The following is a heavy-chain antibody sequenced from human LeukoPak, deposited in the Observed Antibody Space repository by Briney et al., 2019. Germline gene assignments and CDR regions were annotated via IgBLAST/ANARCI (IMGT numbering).Heavy chain of an antibody. Sequence: SETLSLTCTVSGGSIGRYYWNWIRQPPGRGLEWIGYIYHTGSTKYNPSLKSRVTISVDTPKNQFSLKLSSVTAADTAVYYCARGDGSGSNWFDPWGQGTLVTVSS. CDR3: ARGDGSGSNWFDP. V-gene: IGHV4-59*01. J-gene: IGHJ5*02. D-gene: IGHD3-22*01. CDR1: GGSIGRYY. CDR2: IYHTGST.